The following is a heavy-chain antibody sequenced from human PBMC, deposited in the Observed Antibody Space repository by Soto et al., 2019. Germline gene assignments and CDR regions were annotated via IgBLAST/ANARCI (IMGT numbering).Heavy chain of an antibody. V-gene: IGHV1-18*01. Sequence: ASVKVSCKASGYTFTSYGISWVRQAPGQGLEWMGWISAYNGNTNYAQKLQGRVTMTTDTSTSTAYMELSSLRSEDTAVYYCARRSRVVLVPAAIPSYYYYGMDVWGQGTTVTVSS. D-gene: IGHD2-2*02. J-gene: IGHJ6*02. CDR1: GYTFTSYG. CDR2: ISAYNGNT. CDR3: ARRSRVVLVPAAIPSYYYYGMDV.